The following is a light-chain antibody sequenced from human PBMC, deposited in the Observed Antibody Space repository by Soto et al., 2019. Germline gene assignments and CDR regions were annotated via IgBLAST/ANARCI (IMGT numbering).Light chain of an antibody. J-gene: IGKJ3*01. CDR3: QQSYSTQRT. Sequence: IQMTKSPSSLSASIEDRANITCRASQSIATYENWYQQKPGKAPKVLIYAASSLQSGDPSRFSGTGSWIDFTLTIISLQPENFSTYYVQQSYSTQRTFGPGTQVHRK. CDR1: QSIATY. CDR2: AAS. V-gene: IGKV1-39*01.